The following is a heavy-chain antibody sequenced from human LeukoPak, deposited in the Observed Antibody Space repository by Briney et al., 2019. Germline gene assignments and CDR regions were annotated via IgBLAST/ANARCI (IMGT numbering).Heavy chain of an antibody. Sequence: PGGSLRLSCEGSGFTFRTYWMTWVRQAPGKGLEWVANIKQDGSEKYYVDSVKGRFTISRDNAQNSLYLQMNSLRAEDAALYYCARPRDSGWSKTWDYWGQGTLVTVSS. D-gene: IGHD6-13*01. J-gene: IGHJ4*02. CDR1: GFTFRTYW. V-gene: IGHV3-7*03. CDR2: IKQDGSEK. CDR3: ARPRDSGWSKTWDY.